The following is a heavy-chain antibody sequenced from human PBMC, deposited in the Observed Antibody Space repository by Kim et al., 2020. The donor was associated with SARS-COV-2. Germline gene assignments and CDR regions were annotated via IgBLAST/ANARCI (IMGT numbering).Heavy chain of an antibody. CDR3: ARDPPWATGTGNDAFDI. CDR2: INTNTGNP. J-gene: IGHJ3*02. Sequence: ASVKVSCKASGYTFTSYAMNWVRQAPGQGLEWMGWINTNTGNPTYAQGFTGRFVFSLDTSVSTAYLQISSLKAEDTAVYYCARDPPWATGTGNDAFDIWGQGTMVTVSS. D-gene: IGHD1-1*01. V-gene: IGHV7-4-1*02. CDR1: GYTFTSYA.